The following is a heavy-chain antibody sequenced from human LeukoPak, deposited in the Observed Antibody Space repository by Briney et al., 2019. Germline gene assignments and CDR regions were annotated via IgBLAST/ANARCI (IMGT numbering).Heavy chain of an antibody. V-gene: IGHV4-38-2*01. D-gene: IGHD5-24*01. CDR2: IYHSGST. J-gene: IGHJ4*02. CDR3: ARLGGDGYNRDFDY. Sequence: PSKTLSLTCAVSGYSISSGYYWGWIRQPPGKGLEWIGSIYHSGSTYYNPSLKSRVTISVDTSKNQFSLKLSSVTAADTAVYYCARLGGDGYNRDFDYWGQGTLVTVSS. CDR1: GYSISSGYY.